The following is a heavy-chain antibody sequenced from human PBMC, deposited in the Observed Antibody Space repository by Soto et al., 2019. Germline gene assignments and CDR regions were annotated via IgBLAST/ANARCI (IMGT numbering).Heavy chain of an antibody. CDR3: ARGHGDFYYFYMDV. J-gene: IGHJ6*03. Sequence: PGGSLRLSCAASGFTFSSYAMSWVRQAPGKGLEWVSAISGSGGSTYYADSVEGRFTISRDNFKGTLYLHMNSLRAEDTAIYYCARGHGDFYYFYMDVWGKGTTVTVSS. V-gene: IGHV3-23*01. CDR2: ISGSGGST. CDR1: GFTFSSYA.